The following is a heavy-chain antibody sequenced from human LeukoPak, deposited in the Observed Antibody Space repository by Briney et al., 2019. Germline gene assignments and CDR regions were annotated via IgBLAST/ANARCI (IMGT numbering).Heavy chain of an antibody. CDR3: ARAFGISYWFDP. D-gene: IGHD2-15*01. V-gene: IGHV3-11*06. CDR2: ISSSSSYT. Sequence: SGRSLRLSCAASGFTFSDYYMSWIRQAPGKGLEWVSYISSSSSYTNYADSVKGRFTISRDNAKNSLYLQMNSLRAEDTAVYYCARAFGISYWFDPWGQGTLVTVSS. CDR1: GFTFSDYY. J-gene: IGHJ5*02.